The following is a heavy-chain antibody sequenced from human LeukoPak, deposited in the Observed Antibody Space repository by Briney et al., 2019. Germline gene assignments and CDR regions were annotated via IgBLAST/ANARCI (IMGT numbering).Heavy chain of an antibody. CDR1: GFTFSSTT. D-gene: IGHD6-6*01. Sequence: GGSLRLSCVASGFTFSSTTMGWVRQAPGRGLEWVSSITAIDGRTHYADSVRGRFTISRDNSKNMLYLQMNSLRAEDTAVYYCAKWKYSNSGIDDYWGQGTLVTVSS. J-gene: IGHJ4*02. V-gene: IGHV3-23*01. CDR3: AKWKYSNSGIDDY. CDR2: ITAIDGRT.